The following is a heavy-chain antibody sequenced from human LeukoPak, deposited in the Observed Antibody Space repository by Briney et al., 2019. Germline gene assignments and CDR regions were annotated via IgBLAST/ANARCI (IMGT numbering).Heavy chain of an antibody. CDR2: IKSKTDGETT. V-gene: IGHV3-15*01. CDR1: GFTFTNAW. D-gene: IGHD3-10*01. J-gene: IGHJ4*02. Sequence: GGSLRLSCVDSGFTFTNAWMSWVRQAPGKGLEWIGRIKSKTDGETTNYAEPVRGRFTISRDDSKSAVYLQMNSLKIEDTAIYYCTTDLGTYYHGSQRLIPIDYWGQGTLVTVSS. CDR3: TTDLGTYYHGSQRLIPIDY.